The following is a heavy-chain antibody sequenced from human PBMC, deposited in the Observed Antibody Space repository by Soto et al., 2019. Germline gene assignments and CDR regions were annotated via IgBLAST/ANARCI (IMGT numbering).Heavy chain of an antibody. Sequence: SETLSLTCAVSGGSISSGGYSWSWIRQPPGKGLEWIGYIYHSGSTYYNPSLKSRVTISVDRSKNQFSLKLSSVTAADTAVYYCARAPAYDSSGYYYYYGMDVWGQGTTVTVYS. V-gene: IGHV4-30-2*01. D-gene: IGHD3-22*01. J-gene: IGHJ6*02. CDR3: ARAPAYDSSGYYYYYGMDV. CDR1: GGSISSGGYS. CDR2: IYHSGST.